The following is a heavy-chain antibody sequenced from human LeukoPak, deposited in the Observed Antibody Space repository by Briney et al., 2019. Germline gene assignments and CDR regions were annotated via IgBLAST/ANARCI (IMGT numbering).Heavy chain of an antibody. CDR3: ASRREYGAVVF. Sequence: RTGGSLRLSCAASGFTLDCYALNWLHKAPGKGLDWVAGINWNGAGTGYADSAKGRFTISRDNAKNSLYPQVNSLSGRDAPVFLCASRREYGAVVFWGLGTRVTGSS. V-gene: IGHV3-20*04. D-gene: IGHD4-17*01. J-gene: IGHJ1*01. CDR2: INWNGAGT. CDR1: GFTLDCYA.